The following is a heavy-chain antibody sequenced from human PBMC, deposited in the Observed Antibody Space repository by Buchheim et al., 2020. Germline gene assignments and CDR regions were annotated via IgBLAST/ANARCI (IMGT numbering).Heavy chain of an antibody. V-gene: IGHV4-34*01. D-gene: IGHD6-13*01. CDR2: INHSGST. CDR1: GGSFSGYY. CDR3: ASVHIAAAGTNWFDP. Sequence: QVQLQQWGAGLFKPSETLSLTCAVYGGSFSGYYWSWIRQPPGKGLEWIGEINHSGSTNYNPSLKSRVTISVDTSKNQFSLKLSSVTAADTAVYYCASVHIAAAGTNWFDPWGQGTL. J-gene: IGHJ5*02.